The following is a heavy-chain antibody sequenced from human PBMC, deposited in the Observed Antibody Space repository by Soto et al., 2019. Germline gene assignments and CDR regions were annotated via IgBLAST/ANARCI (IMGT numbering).Heavy chain of an antibody. CDR3: ARGDRQSGYSSSWVFDY. J-gene: IGHJ4*02. CDR1: GGSISSGGYY. V-gene: IGHV4-31*03. Sequence: QVQLQESGPGLVKPSQTLSLTCTVSGGSISSGGYYWNWIRQHPGKGLEWIGYIYYSGSTYYNPSLRSRVTIAADTSENQFSLKRSSVTAADTAVYCCARGDRQSGYSSSWVFDYWGQGTLVNVSS. D-gene: IGHD6-13*01. CDR2: IYYSGST.